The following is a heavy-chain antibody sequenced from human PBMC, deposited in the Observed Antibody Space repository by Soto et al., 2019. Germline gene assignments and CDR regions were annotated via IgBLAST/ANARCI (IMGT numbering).Heavy chain of an antibody. Sequence: RASVKVSCKASGGTFSSYAISWVRQAPGQGLEWMGGIIPIFGTANYAQKFQGRVTITADKSTSTAYMELSSLRSEDTAVYYCARRRRDGYNIFDYWGQGTLVTVSS. J-gene: IGHJ4*02. CDR3: ARRRRDGYNIFDY. D-gene: IGHD5-12*01. V-gene: IGHV1-69*06. CDR2: IIPIFGTA. CDR1: GGTFSSYA.